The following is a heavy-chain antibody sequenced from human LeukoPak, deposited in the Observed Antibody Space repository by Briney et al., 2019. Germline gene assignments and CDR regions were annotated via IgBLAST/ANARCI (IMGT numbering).Heavy chain of an antibody. CDR1: GFTFSTYG. Sequence: PGGSLRLSCAASGFTFSTYGMSWVRQAPGKGLEWVSGISGSGGSRFYTDSVKGRFTISRDNSKNTLYLQMNSLRAEDTAVYYCARDKAMVRGVIVPYYYYMDVWGKGTTVTISS. CDR3: ARDKAMVRGVIVPYYYYMDV. J-gene: IGHJ6*03. D-gene: IGHD3-10*01. CDR2: ISGSGGSR. V-gene: IGHV3-23*01.